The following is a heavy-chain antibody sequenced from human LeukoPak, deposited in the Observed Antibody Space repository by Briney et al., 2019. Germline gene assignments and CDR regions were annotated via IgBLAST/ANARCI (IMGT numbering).Heavy chain of an antibody. J-gene: IGHJ5*02. CDR1: GFSISSDYY. D-gene: IGHD3-10*01. V-gene: IGHV4-38-2*02. Sequence: SETLSLTCTVSGFSISSDYYWGWIRQPPGKGLEWIGSVSHSGITYYNSSLNSRVSITVDTSKNQFSLKVNSVTAADTAVYYCARLVIPWGQGILVTVSS. CDR2: VSHSGIT. CDR3: ARLVIP.